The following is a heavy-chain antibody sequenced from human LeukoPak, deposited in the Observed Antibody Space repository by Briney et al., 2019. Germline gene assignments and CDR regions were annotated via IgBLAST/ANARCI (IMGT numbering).Heavy chain of an antibody. CDR1: GHTFTSYG. J-gene: IGHJ4*02. CDR2: ISAYNGNT. D-gene: IGHD3-22*01. CDR3: ARDRGRNSGNNYDSSGYYDY. V-gene: IGHV1-18*01. Sequence: GASVKVSCKASGHTFTSYGISWVRQAPGQGLEWMGWISAYNGNTNYAQKFQGRVTMTTETSTSTAYMELRSLRSDDTAVYYCARDRGRNSGNNYDSSGYYDYWGQGTLVTVSS.